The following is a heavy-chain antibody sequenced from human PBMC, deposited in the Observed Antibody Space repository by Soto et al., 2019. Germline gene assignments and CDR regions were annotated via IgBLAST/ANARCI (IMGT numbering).Heavy chain of an antibody. D-gene: IGHD3-22*01. CDR1: GGSFSGYY. V-gene: IGHV4-34*01. J-gene: IGHJ6*02. CDR2: INRSGST. CDR3: ARVAQPMTMIVVVITSTRDYGMDV. Sequence: SETLSLTCAVYGGSFSGYYWSWIRQPPGEGLEWIGEINRSGSTNYNPSLKSRVTISVDTSKNQFSLKLSSVTAADTAVYYCARVAQPMTMIVVVITSTRDYGMDVWGQGTTVPVSS.